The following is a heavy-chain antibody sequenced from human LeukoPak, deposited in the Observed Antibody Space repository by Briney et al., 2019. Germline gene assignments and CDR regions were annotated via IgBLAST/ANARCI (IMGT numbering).Heavy chain of an antibody. CDR1: GFSISNHQ. D-gene: IGHD3-9*01. CDR3: AKDRQTLRYFDWLLCD. J-gene: IGHJ4*02. Sequence: GGSLRLSCVGSGFSISNHQMNWVRQAPGKGLEWVAKIKQDGGEKHYMDSVKGRFTISRDNAKNSLFLQMTSLRVEDTAVYYCAKDRQTLRYFDWLLCDWGQGTLVTVSS. CDR2: IKQDGGEK. V-gene: IGHV3-7*05.